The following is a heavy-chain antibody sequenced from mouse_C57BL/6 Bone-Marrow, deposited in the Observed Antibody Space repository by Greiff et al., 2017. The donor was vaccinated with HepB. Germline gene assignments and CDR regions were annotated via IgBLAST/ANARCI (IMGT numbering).Heavy chain of an antibody. Sequence: EVQVVESGGGLVQPGGSLKLSCAASGFTFSDYYMYWVRQTPEKRLEWVAYISNGGGSTYYPDTVKGRFTISRDNAKNTLYLQMSRLKSEDTAMYYCARLYDYDRYYAMDYWGQGTSVTVSS. V-gene: IGHV5-12*01. D-gene: IGHD2-4*01. CDR2: ISNGGGST. CDR1: GFTFSDYY. J-gene: IGHJ4*01. CDR3: ARLYDYDRYYAMDY.